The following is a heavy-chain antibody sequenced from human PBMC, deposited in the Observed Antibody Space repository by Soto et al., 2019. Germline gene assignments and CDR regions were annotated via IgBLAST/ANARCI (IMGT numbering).Heavy chain of an antibody. CDR3: ARDSVVAPTTYYFDY. V-gene: IGHV1-3*01. CDR1: GNSFTSYA. J-gene: IGHJ4*02. CDR2: INPGNGNT. Sequence: ASVKVSCKASGNSFTSYAMHWVRQSPGQRLEWMGWINPGNGNTKYSQKFEGRVTITRDTSASTAYMQLSSLRSEDTAVYYCARDSVVAPTTYYFDYWGQGTLVTVSS. D-gene: IGHD2-15*01.